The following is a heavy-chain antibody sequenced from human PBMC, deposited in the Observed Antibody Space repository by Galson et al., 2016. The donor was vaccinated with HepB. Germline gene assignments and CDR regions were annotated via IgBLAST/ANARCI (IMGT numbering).Heavy chain of an antibody. CDR1: GYNFATYW. CDR2: IYPGDSDT. CDR3: ARASRSYYNWFNP. V-gene: IGHV5-51*07. D-gene: IGHD3-10*01. Sequence: QSGAEVKKPGESLKISCSTSGYNFATYWIGWVHQVSGKGLEWMGVIYPGDSDTRYSPSFQGQVTISADKSVNTTYLELTSLKASDTAIYYCARASRSYYNWFNPWGQGTLVTVSS. J-gene: IGHJ5*02.